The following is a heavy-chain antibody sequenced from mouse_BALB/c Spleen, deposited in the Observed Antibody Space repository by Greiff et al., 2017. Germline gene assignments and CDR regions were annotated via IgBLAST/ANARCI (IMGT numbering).Heavy chain of an antibody. CDR3: TRADDGYLLRGAMDY. CDR1: GFTFSSYT. CDR2: ISSGGSYT. J-gene: IGHJ4*01. D-gene: IGHD2-3*01. Sequence: EVKLMESGGGLVKPGGSLKLSCAASGFTFSSYTMSWVRQTPEKRLEWVATISSGGSYTYYPDSVKGRFTISRDNAKNTLYLQMSSLKSEDTAMYYCTRADDGYLLRGAMDYWGQGTSVTVSS. V-gene: IGHV5-6-4*01.